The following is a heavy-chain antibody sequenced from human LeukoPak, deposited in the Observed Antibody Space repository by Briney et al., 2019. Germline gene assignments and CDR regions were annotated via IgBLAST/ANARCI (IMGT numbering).Heavy chain of an antibody. CDR3: ARNEGRAYYDFWSGYSEY. Sequence: ASVKVSCKASGYTFTSYGISWVRQAPGQGLEWMGWISAYNGNTNYAQKLQGRVTMTTDTSTSTAYMELRSLRSDDTAVYYCARNEGRAYYDFWSGYSEYWGQGTLVTVSS. CDR2: ISAYNGNT. D-gene: IGHD3-3*01. J-gene: IGHJ4*02. V-gene: IGHV1-18*01. CDR1: GYTFTSYG.